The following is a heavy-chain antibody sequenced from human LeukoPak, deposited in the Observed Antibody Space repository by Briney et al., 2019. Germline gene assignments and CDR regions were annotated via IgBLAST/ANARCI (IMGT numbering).Heavy chain of an antibody. CDR2: IWYDGSNK. J-gene: IGHJ4*02. D-gene: IGHD1-26*01. Sequence: GGSLRLSCAASGFTFSSYGMHWVRQAPGKGLEWVAVIWYDGSNKYYADSVKGRFTISRDNSKNTLYLQMNSLRAEDTAVYYCARDLYSGSYYYFDYWGQGTLVTVSS. V-gene: IGHV3-33*01. CDR3: ARDLYSGSYYYFDY. CDR1: GFTFSSYG.